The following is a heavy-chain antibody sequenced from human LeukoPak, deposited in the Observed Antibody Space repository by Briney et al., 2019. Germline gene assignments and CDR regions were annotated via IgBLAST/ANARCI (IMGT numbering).Heavy chain of an antibody. CDR3: ARDQGPHYYYYMDA. CDR1: GGTFSSYA. Sequence: SVKVSCEASGGTFSSYAISWVRQAPGQGLEWMGGIIPIFGTANYAQKFQGRVTITTDESTSTAYMELSSLRSEDTAVYYCARDQGPHYYYYMDAWGKGTTVTVSS. V-gene: IGHV1-69*05. J-gene: IGHJ6*03. CDR2: IIPIFGTA.